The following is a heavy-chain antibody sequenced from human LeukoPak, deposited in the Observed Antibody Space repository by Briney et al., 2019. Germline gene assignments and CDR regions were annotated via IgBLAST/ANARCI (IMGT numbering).Heavy chain of an antibody. CDR1: GASISSSSHY. J-gene: IGHJ6*02. CDR3: ARRGGLVVVPAVTPGRYGMDV. Sequence: SETLSLTCTVSGASISSSSHYWGWIRQPPGKGLEWIGSIYYSGTTYNNPSLKSRVTISVDTSKNQFSLKLTSVTAADTAVYYCARRGGLVVVPAVTPGRYGMDVWGQGTTVTVSS. CDR2: IYYSGTT. D-gene: IGHD2-2*01. V-gene: IGHV4-39*01.